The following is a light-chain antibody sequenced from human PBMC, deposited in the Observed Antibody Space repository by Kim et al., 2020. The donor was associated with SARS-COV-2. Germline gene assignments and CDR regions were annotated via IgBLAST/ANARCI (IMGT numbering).Light chain of an antibody. J-gene: IGLJ1*01. CDR2: GNS. CDR1: RPTIGASIV. V-gene: IGLV1-40*01. Sequence: RVTSASAGRRPTIGASIVVHWYQRLRGTAPKPLIYGNSNWPSGVPDRFSGSKSGTSASLAITGLQAEDEADYFCQSYDNSMNGFYVFGTGTKVTVL. CDR3: QSYDNSMNGFYV.